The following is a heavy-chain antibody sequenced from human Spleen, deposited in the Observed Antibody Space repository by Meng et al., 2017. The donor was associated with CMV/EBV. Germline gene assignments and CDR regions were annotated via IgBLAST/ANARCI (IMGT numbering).Heavy chain of an antibody. D-gene: IGHD1-26*01. J-gene: IGHJ4*02. CDR1: RCHHRRYF. CDR2: IYTTWRT. CDR3: ARDAYSGSYLDQGYFDY. Sequence: HANLADADPCLCSPSETRPLTCNVSRCHHRRYFWSLIRQPVGSVLEWIARIYTTWRTNHIPSLKSRVTMSVDTSKNQFSLKLSSVTAADTAVYYCARDAYSGSYLDQGYFDYWGQGTLVTVSS. V-gene: IGHV4-4*07.